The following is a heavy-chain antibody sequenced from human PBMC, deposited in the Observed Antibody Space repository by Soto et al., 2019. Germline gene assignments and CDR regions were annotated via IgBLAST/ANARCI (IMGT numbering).Heavy chain of an antibody. CDR3: ARTRGTHCSGGSCYYFDI. V-gene: IGHV3-23*01. CDR2: ISGSGLVT. CDR1: GFGFGSYA. J-gene: IGHJ4*02. Sequence: ESGGGLVRPGGSLRVSCAASGFGFGSYARAWIRQAPGKGLEWVSSISGSGLVTYYADSVRGRFAVSRDNSRNTLFLQMNSLRAEDTAVYYCARTRGTHCSGGSCYYFDIWGRGTLVSV. D-gene: IGHD2-15*01.